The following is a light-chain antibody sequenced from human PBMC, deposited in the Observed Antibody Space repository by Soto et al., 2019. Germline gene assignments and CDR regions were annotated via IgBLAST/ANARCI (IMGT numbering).Light chain of an antibody. J-gene: IGKJ4*01. Sequence: DIEMTQSPSSVSASVGDRVTITCRASQDVSTWLVWYQQKSGQAPKLLIYAASYLQSGVPSRFSGSGSATDFTLTISRLQPEDYATYFCQQAIIFPRTFGGGTKVDI. V-gene: IGKV1-12*01. CDR3: QQAIIFPRT. CDR1: QDVSTW. CDR2: AAS.